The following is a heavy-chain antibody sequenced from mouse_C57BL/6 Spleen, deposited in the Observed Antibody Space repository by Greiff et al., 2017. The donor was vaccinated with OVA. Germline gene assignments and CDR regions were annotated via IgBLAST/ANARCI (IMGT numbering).Heavy chain of an antibody. Sequence: EVQLQQSGAELVRPGASVKLSCTASGFNIKDYYMHWVKQRPEQGLEWIGRIDPEDGDTEYAPKFQGKATMTADTSSNTAYLQLSSLTSEDTAVYYCTTQGVYHYYAMDYWGQGTSVTVSS. J-gene: IGHJ4*01. CDR1: GFNIKDYY. CDR3: TTQGVYHYYAMDY. V-gene: IGHV14-1*01. D-gene: IGHD2-1*01. CDR2: IDPEDGDT.